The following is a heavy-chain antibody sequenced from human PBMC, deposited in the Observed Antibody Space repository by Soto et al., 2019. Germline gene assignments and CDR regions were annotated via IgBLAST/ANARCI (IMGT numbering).Heavy chain of an antibody. CDR1: GYTFTSYG. J-gene: IGHJ4*02. CDR2: ISAYNGNT. V-gene: IGHV1-18*01. CDR3: ARVHSGYDFAY. D-gene: IGHD5-12*01. Sequence: QVQLVQSGAEVKKPGASVKVSCKASGYTFTSYGVNWVRQAPGQGLEWMGWISAYNGNTHYAQKLQGRVTMTTDTSTSTANMELRSLRSDDTAVYYCARVHSGYDFAYWGQGTLVTVSS.